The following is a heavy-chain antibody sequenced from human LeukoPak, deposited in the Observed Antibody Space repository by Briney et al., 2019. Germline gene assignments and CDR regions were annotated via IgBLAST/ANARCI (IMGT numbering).Heavy chain of an antibody. CDR2: IYYSGST. Sequence: SETLSLTCTVSGGSISSYYWSWIRQPPGKGLEWIGYIYYSGSTNYNPSLKSRVSISVETSKNQFSLKLRSVTAADTDVYYCARDGDYYDSSGHGYFDYWGQGSQVTVSS. V-gene: IGHV4-59*01. CDR3: ARDGDYYDSSGHGYFDY. D-gene: IGHD3-22*01. J-gene: IGHJ4*02. CDR1: GGSISSYY.